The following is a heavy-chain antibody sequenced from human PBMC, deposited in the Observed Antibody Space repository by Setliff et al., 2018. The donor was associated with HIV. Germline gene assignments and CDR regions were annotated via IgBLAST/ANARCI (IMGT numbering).Heavy chain of an antibody. J-gene: IGHJ4*02. CDR1: GFSFASHS. Sequence: TGGSLLLSCAASGFSFASHSMNWVRKAPGKGPEWVSSITTGSSFKYHADSLKGRFTISRDDAENSLYLQMNSLGPEDTAVYYCAIGGFDYWGQGTLFTVSS. D-gene: IGHD2-15*01. CDR3: AIGGFDY. CDR2: ITTGSSFK. V-gene: IGHV3-21*01.